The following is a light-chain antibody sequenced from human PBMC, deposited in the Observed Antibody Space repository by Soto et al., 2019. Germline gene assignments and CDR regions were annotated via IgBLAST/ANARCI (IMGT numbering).Light chain of an antibody. V-gene: IGKV3-20*01. J-gene: IGKJ5*01. CDR3: QQYDASHIT. CDR2: GTS. Sequence: EIVLTQSPGTLSLSPGDRATLSCRASQIVDSGYLAWYQQRPGQAPRLLIYGTSSRATGTPDRFSGSGSGTDFTLSISRLEPEDFAVYYCQQYDASHITFGQGTRL. CDR1: QIVDSGY.